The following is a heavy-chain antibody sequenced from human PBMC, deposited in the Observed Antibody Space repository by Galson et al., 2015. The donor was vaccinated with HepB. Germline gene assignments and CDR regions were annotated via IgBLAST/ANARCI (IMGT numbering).Heavy chain of an antibody. Sequence: SLRPSCPASGLTFRSYAMIWARHAPGTGLEWVPAISGSGGSTYYADSVKGRLTISRDNPKNTLYLQMNSLRLEDTAVSYCTKDLGRVATPGFDYWGQGTLVTVSS. J-gene: IGHJ4*02. CDR1: GLTFRSYA. CDR3: TKDLGRVATPGFDY. CDR2: ISGSGGST. D-gene: IGHD5-12*01. V-gene: IGHV3-23*01.